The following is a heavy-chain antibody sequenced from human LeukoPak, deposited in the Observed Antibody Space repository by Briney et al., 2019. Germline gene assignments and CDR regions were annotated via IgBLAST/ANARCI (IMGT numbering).Heavy chain of an antibody. V-gene: IGHV3-23*01. CDR3: AKGRRGSWGWAFDI. Sequence: PGGSLRLSCVASGLNFSTYGMSWVRQAPGKGLEWVSGISGSGGSTYYADSVEGRFTISRDNSKNTLYLQMNSLRAEDTAVYYCAKGRRGSWGWAFDIWGQGTMVTVSS. CDR1: GLNFSTYG. J-gene: IGHJ3*02. D-gene: IGHD1-26*01. CDR2: ISGSGGST.